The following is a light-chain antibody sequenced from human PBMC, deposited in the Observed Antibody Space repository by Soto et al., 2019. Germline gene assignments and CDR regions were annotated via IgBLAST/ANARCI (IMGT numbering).Light chain of an antibody. Sequence: ALQLTQSPSSLSASVVDRVTITFRASQGISSNLAWYQQKPGRAPKLLIYAASSLRSGVPSRFSGSGSGTHFTLTINSLQAEDSATYFCLQDYTYPWTFGQGPRWIS. CDR2: AAS. CDR1: QGISSN. CDR3: LQDYTYPWT. J-gene: IGKJ1*01. V-gene: IGKV1-6*01.